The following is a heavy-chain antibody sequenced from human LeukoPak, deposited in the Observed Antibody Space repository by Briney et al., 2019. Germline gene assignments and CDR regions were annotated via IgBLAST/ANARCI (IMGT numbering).Heavy chain of an antibody. J-gene: IGHJ4*02. Sequence: AGGSLRLSCAASGFTFSSYAMHWVRQAPGKGLEWVAVISYDGSNKYYADSVKGRFTISRDNSKNTLYLHMNGLRAEDTAVYYCAKDLTTVTTGDYWGQGTLVTVSS. CDR3: AKDLTTVTTGDY. V-gene: IGHV3-30*04. D-gene: IGHD4-17*01. CDR1: GFTFSSYA. CDR2: ISYDGSNK.